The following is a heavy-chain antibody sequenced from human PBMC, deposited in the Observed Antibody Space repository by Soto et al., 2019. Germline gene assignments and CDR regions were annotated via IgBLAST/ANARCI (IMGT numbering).Heavy chain of an antibody. J-gene: IGHJ5*02. CDR2: IYWDDDK. Sequence: QITLKESGPTLVKPTQTLTLTCTFSGFSLTTRGVGVGWIRQPPGKALECLAFIYWDDDKRYSPSLQSRLSITKDTSQNQVVLTMTNVDPVDTATYYCAHIPNYYQYDWFDPWGQGTLVSVSS. CDR3: AHIPNYYQYDWFDP. CDR1: GFSLTTRGVG. V-gene: IGHV2-5*02. D-gene: IGHD3-16*01.